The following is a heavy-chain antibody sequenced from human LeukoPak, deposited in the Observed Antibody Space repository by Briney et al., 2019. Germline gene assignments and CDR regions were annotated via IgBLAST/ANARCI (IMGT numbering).Heavy chain of an antibody. CDR1: GFAFSDYP. J-gene: IGHJ4*02. V-gene: IGHV3-48*04. D-gene: IGHD1-20*01. Sequence: GGSLRLSCAASGFAFSDYPMNWVRQAPGKGLEWVSFISPSSDIMFYADSVKGRFTVSRDNAKNSLYLQMNSLRVEDTAVYYCARDAIPGRTSHFDYWGQGTLVTVSS. CDR3: ARDAIPGRTSHFDY. CDR2: ISPSSDIM.